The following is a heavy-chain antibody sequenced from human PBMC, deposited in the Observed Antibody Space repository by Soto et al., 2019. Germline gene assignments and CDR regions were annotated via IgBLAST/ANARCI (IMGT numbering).Heavy chain of an antibody. V-gene: IGHV1-18*04. D-gene: IGHD6-19*01. CDR2: ISAYNGNT. CDR1: GYTFTSYG. J-gene: IGHJ6*02. Sequence: QVQLVQSGAEVKKPGASVKVSCKASGYTFTSYGISWVRQAPGQGLEWMGWISAYNGNTNYAQKLQGRVTMTTDTSPSTAYMELRSLRSDDTAVYYCARGVIAVAGDPYYYYYGMDVWGQGTTVTVSS. CDR3: ARGVIAVAGDPYYYYYGMDV.